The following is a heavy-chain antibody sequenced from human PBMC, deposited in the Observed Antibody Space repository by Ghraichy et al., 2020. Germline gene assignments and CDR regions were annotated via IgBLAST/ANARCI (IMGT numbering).Heavy chain of an antibody. V-gene: IGHV4-34*01. J-gene: IGHJ4*02. CDR2: INHSGST. D-gene: IGHD3-3*01. Sequence: SETLSLTCAVYGGSFSGYYWSWIRQPPGKGLEWIGEINHSGSTNYNPSLKSRVTISVDTSKNQFSLKLSSVTAADTAVYYCARSSPYYDFWSGYLGFDYWGQGTLVTVSS. CDR1: GGSFSGYY. CDR3: ARSSPYYDFWSGYLGFDY.